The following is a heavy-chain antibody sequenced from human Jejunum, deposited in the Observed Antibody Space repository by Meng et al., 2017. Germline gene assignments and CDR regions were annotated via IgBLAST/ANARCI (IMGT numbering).Heavy chain of an antibody. V-gene: IGHV3-7*01. J-gene: IGHJ4*02. CDR2: MKHDGSER. CDR3: ARVTQLSAWYEMNY. D-gene: IGHD5-24*01. Sequence: GESLKISCAASGFTFSSFWMSWVRQAPGKGLEWVANMKHDGSERYYGDSMKDRFTISRDNAKNSLYLQMNSLRAEDTAIYYCARVTQLSAWYEMNYWGQGTLVTVSS. CDR1: GFTFSSFW.